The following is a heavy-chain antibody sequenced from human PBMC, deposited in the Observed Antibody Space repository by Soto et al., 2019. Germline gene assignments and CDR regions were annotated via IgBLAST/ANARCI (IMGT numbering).Heavy chain of an antibody. Sequence: SETLSLTCTVSGGSINSGDYYWSWIRQPPGKGLEWIGYIYYSGSTYHNPPLRSRVTISIDTSKNHFFLNLSSVTAADTAVYYCARIGLTTALLWGQGTLVTVSS. CDR3: ARIGLTTALL. V-gene: IGHV4-30-4*01. J-gene: IGHJ4*02. CDR2: IYYSGST. D-gene: IGHD4-17*01. CDR1: GGSINSGDYY.